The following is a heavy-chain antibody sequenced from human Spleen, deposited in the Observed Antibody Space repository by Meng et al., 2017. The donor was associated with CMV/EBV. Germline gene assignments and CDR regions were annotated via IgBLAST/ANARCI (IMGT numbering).Heavy chain of an antibody. CDR3: VKEGGYCSGTNCYPIDH. CDR2: IRHDGTYT. CDR1: GFALGSYG. Sequence: GESLKISCVVSGFALGSYGMHWVRQAPGKGPEWVAFIRHDGTYTYYADSVTGRFTISRDNSKNTLYLIMRSLRAEDTAVYYCVKEGGYCSGTNCYPIDHWGQGTLVTVSS. J-gene: IGHJ5*02. V-gene: IGHV3-30*02. D-gene: IGHD2-2*01.